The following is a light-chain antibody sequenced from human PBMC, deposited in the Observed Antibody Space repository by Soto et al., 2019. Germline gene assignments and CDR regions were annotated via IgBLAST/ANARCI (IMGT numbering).Light chain of an antibody. Sequence: DIQMTQSPSTLPASVGDRVTITCRANQSISTCLAWYQQKPWKAANLLIYNAACLVTGVPSRFSGSGSAAELTITTSFRLPDDFSAYYCQQYNSNSPLTFGGGTKVDIK. CDR3: QQYNSNSPLT. CDR2: NAA. J-gene: IGKJ4*01. CDR1: QSISTC. V-gene: IGKV1-5*03.